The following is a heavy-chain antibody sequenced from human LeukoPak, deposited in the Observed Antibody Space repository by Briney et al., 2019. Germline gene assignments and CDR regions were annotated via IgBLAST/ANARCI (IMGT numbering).Heavy chain of an antibody. J-gene: IGHJ4*02. D-gene: IGHD3-10*01. CDR2: ISAYNGNT. Sequence: GASVKVSCKASGYTFTSYGISWVRQAPGQGLEWMGWISAYNGNTNYAQKLQGRVTMTTDTSTSTAYMELRCLRSDDTAVYYCARGREVHYYGSRFNFDYWGQGTLVTVSS. V-gene: IGHV1-18*01. CDR1: GYTFTSYG. CDR3: ARGREVHYYGSRFNFDY.